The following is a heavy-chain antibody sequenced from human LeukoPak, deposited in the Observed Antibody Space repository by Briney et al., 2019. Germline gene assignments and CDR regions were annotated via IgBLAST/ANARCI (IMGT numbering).Heavy chain of an antibody. D-gene: IGHD6-19*01. CDR2: TSSDGSNQ. V-gene: IGHV3-30*02. CDR1: GFSLSDYY. CDR3: AKDRSGTWSFDS. J-gene: IGHJ4*02. Sequence: PGGSLRLSCAASGFSLSDYYVHWVRQAPGKGLEWVTFTSSDGSNQNYADSVKGRFTVSRDNSKNTLYLHMNILRPEDTAVYYCAKDRSGTWSFDSWGQGTLVIVSS.